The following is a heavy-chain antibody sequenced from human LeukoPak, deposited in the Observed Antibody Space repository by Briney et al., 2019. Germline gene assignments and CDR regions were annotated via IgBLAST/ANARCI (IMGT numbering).Heavy chain of an antibody. J-gene: IGHJ6*03. V-gene: IGHV3-21*01. CDR3: ARDHPLAARPSYYMDV. CDR2: ISGSSSYI. Sequence: GGSLRLSCAASGFTFISYSMNWVRQAPGKGLEWVSSISGSSSYIYCADSVKGRFTISRDNAKNSLYLQMNSLRAEDTAAYYCARDHPLAARPSYYMDVWGKGTTVAVSS. CDR1: GFTFISYS. D-gene: IGHD6-6*01.